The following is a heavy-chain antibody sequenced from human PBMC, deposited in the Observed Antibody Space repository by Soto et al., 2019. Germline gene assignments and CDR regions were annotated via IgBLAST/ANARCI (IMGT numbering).Heavy chain of an antibody. V-gene: IGHV3-33*01. CDR3: ARAFCTNGVCYYFFDS. D-gene: IGHD2-8*01. CDR2: IYYDGSDR. CDR1: GFTFGTYA. Sequence: QVQLVESGGGVVQPGGSLRLSCAASGFTFGTYAMHWVRQAPGKGLGWVAVIYYDGSDRYYGDAVKGRYTISRDNSKSTRYLQMSSLRTEDTAVYYCARAFCTNGVCYYFFDSWGHGTLVTISS. J-gene: IGHJ4*01.